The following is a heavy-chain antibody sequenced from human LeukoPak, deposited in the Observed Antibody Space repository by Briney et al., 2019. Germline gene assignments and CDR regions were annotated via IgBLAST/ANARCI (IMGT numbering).Heavy chain of an antibody. Sequence: GGSLRLSCAVSGFTFSDHYMDWVRQAPGKGLEWVGRTRNKANSYTTEYAASVKGRFTISRDDSKNSLYLQMNSLKTEDTAVYYCAREVAAAGTRSRPLDYWGQGTLVTVSS. V-gene: IGHV3-72*01. CDR2: TRNKANSYTT. CDR3: AREVAAAGTRSRPLDY. D-gene: IGHD6-13*01. CDR1: GFTFSDHY. J-gene: IGHJ4*02.